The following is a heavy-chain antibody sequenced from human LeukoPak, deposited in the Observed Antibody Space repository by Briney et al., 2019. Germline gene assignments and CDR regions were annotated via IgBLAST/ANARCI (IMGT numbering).Heavy chain of an antibody. CDR1: GYTFSRYW. CDR3: ARHRGGYGNYEDWFDP. Sequence: GESLKISCKASGYTFSRYWIAWVRQVPGKGVEWMGIVYPVDSDTRYSPSFRGQVTISADTSISTTYLQWSSLKASDTAIYYCARHRGGYGNYEDWFDPWGQGTLVTVSS. J-gene: IGHJ5*02. D-gene: IGHD1-26*01. V-gene: IGHV5-51*01. CDR2: VYPVDSDT.